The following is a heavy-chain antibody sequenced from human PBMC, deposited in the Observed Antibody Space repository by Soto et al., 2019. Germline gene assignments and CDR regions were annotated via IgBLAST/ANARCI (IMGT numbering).Heavy chain of an antibody. CDR3: AKENYASSGGPFLDY. V-gene: IGHV4-59*11. CDR2: IYYSRST. D-gene: IGHD3-22*01. Sequence: SVPLSDTRFIPNAAIVIQSWMWLRPRQGKGLEWIVYIYYSRSTYYNPSLRSRVTISVDTSKNQLSLKLSSVTAADTAVYYCAKENYASSGGPFLDYWGQGTLVTVS. CDR1: NAAIVIQS. J-gene: IGHJ4*02.